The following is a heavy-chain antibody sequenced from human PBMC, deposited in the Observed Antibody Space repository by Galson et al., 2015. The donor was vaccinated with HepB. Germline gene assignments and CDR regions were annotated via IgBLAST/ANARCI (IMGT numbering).Heavy chain of an antibody. CDR1: GFTFRSYW. Sequence: SLRLSCAASGFTFRSYWMSWVRQAPGKGLEWVANIKEDGSEKYYVDSVKGRFTISRDNAKNSLYLQTNSLRAEDTAVYYCARDPMVADPIDYYYYYGMDVWGQGTTVTVSS. J-gene: IGHJ6*02. CDR2: IKEDGSEK. D-gene: IGHD4/OR15-4a*01. V-gene: IGHV3-7*05. CDR3: ARDPMVADPIDYYYYYGMDV.